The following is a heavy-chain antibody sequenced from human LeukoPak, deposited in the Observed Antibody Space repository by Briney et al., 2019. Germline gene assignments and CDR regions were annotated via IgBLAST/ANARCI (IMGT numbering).Heavy chain of an antibody. CDR1: GFTFSDYG. V-gene: IGHV3-33*01. J-gene: IGHJ1*01. D-gene: IGHD1-14*01. CDR3: AEITRLRIQYFHH. CDR2: IWYDGSNK. Sequence: GGSLRLSCVASGFTFSDYGMHWVRQAPGKGLEWVAIIWYDGSNKYYADSVKGRCTISRDNSKNTLYLQMNSLRGEDTAIYYCAEITRLRIQYFHHWGQGTLVTVSS.